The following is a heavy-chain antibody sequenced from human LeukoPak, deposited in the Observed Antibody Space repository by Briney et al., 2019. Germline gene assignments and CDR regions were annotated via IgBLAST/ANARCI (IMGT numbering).Heavy chain of an antibody. V-gene: IGHV3-53*01. J-gene: IGHJ4*02. CDR1: GFTVSSNY. CDR2: IYFGGTT. CDR3: AKGLAVAGHFDY. D-gene: IGHD6-19*01. Sequence: PGGSLRLSCAASGFTVSSNYMTWVRQAPGQGLEWVSVIYFGGTTYYADSVKGRFTISRDKSKNTLYLQMDSLRAEDTAVYYCAKGLAVAGHFDYWGQGTLVTVSS.